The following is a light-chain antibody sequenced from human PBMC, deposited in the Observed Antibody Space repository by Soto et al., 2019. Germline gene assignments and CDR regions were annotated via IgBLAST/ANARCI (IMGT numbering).Light chain of an antibody. CDR1: QPISNW. CDR3: QQANSFPIT. CDR2: VAS. Sequence: DIQIAQSPASVSSYVAERFTITCRASQPISNWLAWYQQKPGKAPKLLIYVASALHSGVPSRFSGSGSGTDFTLTISSLQPEDFATYYCQQANSFPITFGQGTRLEIK. V-gene: IGKV1-12*01. J-gene: IGKJ5*01.